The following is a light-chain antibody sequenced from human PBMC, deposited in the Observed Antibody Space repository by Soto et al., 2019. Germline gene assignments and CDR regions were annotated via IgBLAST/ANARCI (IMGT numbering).Light chain of an antibody. CDR3: QQDDHWSPPIT. CDR1: QSIGSN. Sequence: EIILTQSPATLSVSPGERATLSCRASQSIGSNLAWYQHKPGQPPRLLFYGASTRATDIPARFSGSGSGTDFTLTISSLPSEDFAFYYWQQDDHWSPPITRGQGTRLESK. V-gene: IGKV3-15*01. J-gene: IGKJ5*01. CDR2: GAS.